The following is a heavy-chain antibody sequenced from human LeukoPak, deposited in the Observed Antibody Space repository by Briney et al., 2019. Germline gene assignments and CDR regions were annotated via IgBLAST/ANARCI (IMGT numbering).Heavy chain of an antibody. V-gene: IGHV3-23*01. CDR1: GSTFSSYA. CDR3: AKDYIGYCSSTSCYWHTFDI. D-gene: IGHD2-2*01. Sequence: SGGPLRLCCAASGSTFSSYAMSWVRQAPGKGLEWVSAISGSGGSTYYADSVKGRFTISRDNSKNTLYLQMNSLRAEDTAVYYCAKDYIGYCSSTSCYWHTFDIWGQGTMVTVSS. CDR2: ISGSGGST. J-gene: IGHJ3*02.